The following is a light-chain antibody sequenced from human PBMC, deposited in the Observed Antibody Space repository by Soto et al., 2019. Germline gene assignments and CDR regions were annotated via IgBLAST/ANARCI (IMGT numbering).Light chain of an antibody. CDR1: QSISSY. Sequence: PQSPSSLSASVGDRVTITCRASQSISSYLNWYQQKPGKAPKLLIYAASSLQSGVPSRFSGSGSGTDFTLTISSLQPEDFATYFCQQSYRNPITFGQGTRLEIK. CDR2: AAS. CDR3: QQSYRNPIT. J-gene: IGKJ5*01. V-gene: IGKV1-39*01.